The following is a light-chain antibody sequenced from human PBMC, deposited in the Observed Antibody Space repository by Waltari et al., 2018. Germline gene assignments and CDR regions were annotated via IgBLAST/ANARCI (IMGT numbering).Light chain of an antibody. CDR3: QQYHSYRT. CDR2: KAS. Sequence: DIQLTQSPYTLSASVGDRVTITCRASQSISSWLAWYQQKPGKAPKLLIYKASSLESGVPSRFSGSGSGTEFTLTISSLQPDDCATYYCQQYHSYRTFGQGTKVEIK. V-gene: IGKV1-5*03. CDR1: QSISSW. J-gene: IGKJ1*01.